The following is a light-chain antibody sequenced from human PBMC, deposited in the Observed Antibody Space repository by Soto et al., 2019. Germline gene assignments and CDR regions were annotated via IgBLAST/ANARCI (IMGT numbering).Light chain of an antibody. V-gene: IGKV1-5*03. J-gene: IGKJ1*01. CDR3: QQYNYLWT. Sequence: LQMTQSPSTLSASVGDTVTITCRASQSINSGLAWYQQKPGRAPKLLIYKAPSLESGVPSRFSGSGYETEFTLTISSLLPEDFATYYCQQYNYLWTFGQGTKVEIK. CDR2: KAP. CDR1: QSINSG.